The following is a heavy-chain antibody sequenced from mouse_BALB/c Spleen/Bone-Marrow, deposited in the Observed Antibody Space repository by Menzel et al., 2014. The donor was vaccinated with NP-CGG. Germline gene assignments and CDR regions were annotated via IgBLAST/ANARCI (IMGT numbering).Heavy chain of an antibody. D-gene: IGHD3-1*01. J-gene: IGHJ4*01. V-gene: IGHV1S29*02. Sequence: VQLQQSGPELAKPGASVKISCKASGYTFTDYNMHWVKQSHGKSLEWIGYIYPYNGGTGYNQKFKSKATLTVDNSSSTAYMGLRSLTSEDSAVYYCARSGVPYAMDYWGQGTSVTVSS. CDR1: GYTFTDYN. CDR3: ARSGVPYAMDY. CDR2: IYPYNGGT.